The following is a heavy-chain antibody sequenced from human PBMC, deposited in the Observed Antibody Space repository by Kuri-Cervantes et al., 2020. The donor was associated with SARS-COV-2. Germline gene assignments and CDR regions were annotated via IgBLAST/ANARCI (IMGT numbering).Heavy chain of an antibody. CDR1: GFTFSSYW. CDR3: ARDYYDSSGYSSFDY. D-gene: IGHD3-22*01. V-gene: IGHV3-7*05. CDR2: IKQDGSVK. J-gene: IGHJ4*02. Sequence: GESLKISCAASGFTFSSYWMSWVRQAPGKGLEWVANIKQDGSVKYYVGSVKGRFTISRDNAKNSLYLQMNSLRAEDTAVYYCARDYYDSSGYSSFDYWGQGTLVTVSS.